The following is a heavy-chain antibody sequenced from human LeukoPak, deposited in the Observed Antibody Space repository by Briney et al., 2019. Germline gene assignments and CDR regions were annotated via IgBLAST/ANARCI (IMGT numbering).Heavy chain of an antibody. V-gene: IGHV1-2*02. J-gene: IGHJ4*02. CDR2: INPNSGGT. Sequence: ASVKVSCKASGYTFTGYYMHWVRQAPGQGLEWMGWINPNSGGTNYAQKFQGRVTMTRDTSISTAYMELSRLRSDDTAVYYCARAGTMVRGVIFFDYWGQGTLVTVSS. CDR1: GYTFTGYY. CDR3: ARAGTMVRGVIFFDY. D-gene: IGHD3-10*01.